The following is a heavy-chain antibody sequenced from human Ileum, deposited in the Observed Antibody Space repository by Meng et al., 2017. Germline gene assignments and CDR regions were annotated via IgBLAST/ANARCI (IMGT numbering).Heavy chain of an antibody. CDR3: AREPPAAAGTGADY. J-gene: IGHJ4*02. Sequence: QVQLQESGPGLVKPSQTLSLTCTVSGGSLSSAGYYWSWIRQFPGKGLEWIGFIFYTGSTYYNPSLKSRVTISVDTSKNQFLLKMNSVTAADTAVYYCAREPPAAAGTGADYWGQGTLVTVSS. V-gene: IGHV4-31*03. D-gene: IGHD6-13*01. CDR1: GGSLSSAGYY. CDR2: IFYTGST.